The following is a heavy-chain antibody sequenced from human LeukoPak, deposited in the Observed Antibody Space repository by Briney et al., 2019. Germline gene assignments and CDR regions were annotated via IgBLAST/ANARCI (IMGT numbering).Heavy chain of an antibody. CDR1: GGSISSSSYY. Sequence: PSETLSLTSTVSGGSISSSSYYWGWIRQPPGKGLEWIGSIYYSGSTYYNPSLKSRVTISVDTSKNQFSLKLSSVTAADTAVYYCATTLWFGMNWFDPWGQGTLVTVSS. CDR3: ATTLWFGMNWFDP. V-gene: IGHV4-39*01. CDR2: IYYSGST. D-gene: IGHD3-10*01. J-gene: IGHJ5*02.